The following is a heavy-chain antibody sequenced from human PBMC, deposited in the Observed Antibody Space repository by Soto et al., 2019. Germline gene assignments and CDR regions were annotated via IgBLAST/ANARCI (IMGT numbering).Heavy chain of an antibody. CDR3: ARHRPLGVVVPAATHYYYGMDV. V-gene: IGHV5-10-1*01. CDR1: GYSFTSYW. Sequence: GESLKISCMASGYSFTSYWISWVRQLPEKDLELMRRIDPSDSYTNYSPSFQGHVTISADKSISMAYLQWSCLKASDTAMYYCARHRPLGVVVPAATHYYYGMDVWGQGTTVTVSS. J-gene: IGHJ6*02. CDR2: IDPSDSYT. D-gene: IGHD2-2*01.